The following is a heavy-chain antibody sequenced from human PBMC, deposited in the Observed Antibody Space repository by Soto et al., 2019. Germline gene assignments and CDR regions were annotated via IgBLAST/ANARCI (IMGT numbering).Heavy chain of an antibody. CDR2: IDTSDSRT. J-gene: IGHJ4*02. D-gene: IGHD2-8*01. CDR1: GYMFPIYH. Sequence: GESLKISCEASGYMFPIYHISLVRQIPGKGLEWVGKIDTSDSRTMYRPSSRARITISVDKSINTAYLEWGRLKASDTAMYYCARNESNGDFDFWGQGTQVTVSS. CDR3: ARNESNGDFDF. V-gene: IGHV5-10-1*01.